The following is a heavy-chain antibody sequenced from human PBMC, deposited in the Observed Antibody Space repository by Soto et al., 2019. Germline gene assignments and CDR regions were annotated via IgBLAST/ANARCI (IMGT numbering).Heavy chain of an antibody. CDR1: GFSLSTYDMG. CDR2: IYWDDDK. CDR3: AHAGDYDLLTFDH. V-gene: IGHV2-5*02. D-gene: IGHD4-17*01. Sequence: QITLKESGPMLVRPAQTLTLTCDFSGFSLSTYDMGVAWIRQPPGKALEWLALIYWDDDKRYSPSLKDRLAISKATSSNQVVLTITNMDPGDTATYFCAHAGDYDLLTFDHWGPGTLVTVSS. J-gene: IGHJ4*02.